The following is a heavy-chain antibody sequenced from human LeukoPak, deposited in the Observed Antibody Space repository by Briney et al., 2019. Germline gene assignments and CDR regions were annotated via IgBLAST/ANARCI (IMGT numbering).Heavy chain of an antibody. CDR3: ATTNSTGWSVAVTDAFDI. CDR1: GYIFSDYY. Sequence: GASVKVSCKASGYIFSDYYMHWVRQAPGQGLEWMGIINPSGGSTSYAQKFQGRVTMTRDTSTSTVYMELSSLRSEDTAVYYCATTNSTGWSVAVTDAFDIWGQGTMVTVSS. D-gene: IGHD3-9*01. J-gene: IGHJ3*02. CDR2: INPSGGST. V-gene: IGHV1-46*01.